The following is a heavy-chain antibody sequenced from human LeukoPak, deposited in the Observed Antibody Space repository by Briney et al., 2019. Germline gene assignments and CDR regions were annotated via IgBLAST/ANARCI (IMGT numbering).Heavy chain of an antibody. Sequence: GGSLRLSCAASGFTFSSYWMHWVRQAPGKGLVWVSRISPDGRITSHANSVKGRFTVYRDNAKNMMYLQMNSLRADDTAVYYCARKLKYEFPFDFWGQGTLVTVSS. V-gene: IGHV3-74*01. CDR3: ARKLKYEFPFDF. D-gene: IGHD3/OR15-3a*01. CDR1: GFTFSSYW. CDR2: ISPDGRIT. J-gene: IGHJ4*02.